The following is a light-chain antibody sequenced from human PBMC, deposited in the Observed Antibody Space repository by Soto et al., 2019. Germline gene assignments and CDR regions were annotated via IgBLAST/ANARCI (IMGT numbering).Light chain of an antibody. Sequence: QSVLTQPPSASGTPGQRVTISCTGTSSDVGAYNYVSWFQQHPGKAPTLIISEVSNRPSGVSNRFSGSKSGNAASLTISGLQAEDEADYFCFSFTTDWTHVFGTGTKATVL. J-gene: IGLJ1*01. V-gene: IGLV2-14*01. CDR1: SSDVGAYNY. CDR2: EVS. CDR3: FSFTTDWTHV.